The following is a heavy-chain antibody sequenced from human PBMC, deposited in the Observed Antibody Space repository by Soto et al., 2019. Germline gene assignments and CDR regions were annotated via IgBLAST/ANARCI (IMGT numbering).Heavy chain of an antibody. Sequence: SETLSLTCTVSGGSISSSSYYWGWIRQPPGKGLEWIESIYYSGSTYYNPSLKSRVTISVDTSKNQFPLKLSSVTAADTAVYYCARRGTTTFDYWGQGTLVTVSS. D-gene: IGHD4-17*01. CDR1: GGSISSSSYY. V-gene: IGHV4-39*06. J-gene: IGHJ4*02. CDR2: IYYSGST. CDR3: ARRGTTTFDY.